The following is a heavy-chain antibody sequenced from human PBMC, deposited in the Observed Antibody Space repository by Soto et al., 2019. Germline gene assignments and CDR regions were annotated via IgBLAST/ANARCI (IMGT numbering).Heavy chain of an antibody. V-gene: IGHV4-31*03. Sequence: PSETLSLTCTVSGGSISSGSYYWSWIRQHPGKGLEWIGYIYYSGSTYYNPSLKSRVTISVDTSKNQFSLKLSSVTAADTAVYYCARDSCSSTSCYSNYYYGMDVWGQGTTVTVSS. D-gene: IGHD2-2*01. CDR1: GGSISSGSYY. J-gene: IGHJ6*02. CDR2: IYYSGST. CDR3: ARDSCSSTSCYSNYYYGMDV.